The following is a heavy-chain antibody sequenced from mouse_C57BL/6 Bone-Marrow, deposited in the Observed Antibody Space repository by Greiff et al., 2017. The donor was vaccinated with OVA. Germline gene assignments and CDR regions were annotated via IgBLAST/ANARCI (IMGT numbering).Heavy chain of an antibody. V-gene: IGHV2-2*01. CDR3: ARRDFTTVVATDWYFDV. D-gene: IGHD1-1*01. CDR1: GFSLTSYG. J-gene: IGHJ1*03. CDR2: IWSGGST. Sequence: VQLQQSGPGLVQPSQSLSITCTVSGFSLTSYGVHWVRQSPGKGLEWLGVIWSGGSTDYNAAFISRLSISKDNSKSQVFFKMNSLQADDTAIYYCARRDFTTVVATDWYFDVWGTGTTVTVSS.